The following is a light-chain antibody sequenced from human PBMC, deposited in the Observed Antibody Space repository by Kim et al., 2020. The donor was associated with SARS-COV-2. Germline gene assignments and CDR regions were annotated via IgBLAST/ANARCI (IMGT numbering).Light chain of an antibody. CDR1: NNNVGDEG. CDR3: SAWDRTLSAWV. CDR2: RIN. V-gene: IGLV10-54*04. Sequence: RPTATLTCTGNNNNVGDEGAAWLQQHQGHPPKLLSYRINDRPSGISERFSASRSGNTASLTITGLQSEDEADYYCSAWDRTLSAWVFGGGTQLTVL. J-gene: IGLJ3*02.